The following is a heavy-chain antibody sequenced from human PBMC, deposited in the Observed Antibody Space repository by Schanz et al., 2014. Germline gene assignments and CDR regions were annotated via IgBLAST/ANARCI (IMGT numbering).Heavy chain of an antibody. CDR1: GFTVNTNY. J-gene: IGHJ5*02. D-gene: IGHD2-21*02. CDR3: ARVVVVTANWFDP. Sequence: EVQLVESGGGLIQPGGSLRLSCAVSGFTVNTNYMSWVRQAPGKGLEWISSMYINSGSTQYADSVKGRFTISRDKSKNTLYLQMNSLRVEDTAVYYCARVVVVTANWFDPWGQGTLVSVSS. CDR2: MYINSGST. V-gene: IGHV3-53*01.